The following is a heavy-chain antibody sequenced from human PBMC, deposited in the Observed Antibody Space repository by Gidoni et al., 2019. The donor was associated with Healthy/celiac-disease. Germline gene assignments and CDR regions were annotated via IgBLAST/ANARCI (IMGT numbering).Heavy chain of an antibody. CDR3: ARVLAPFYYGMDV. CDR2: IWYDGSNK. V-gene: IGHV3-33*01. Sequence: QVQLVESGGGVVQPGRSLRLSCAASGFTFSSYGMHWVRQAPGKGLEWVAVIWYDGSNKYYADSVKGRFTISRDNSKNTLYLQMNSLRAEDTAVYYCARVLAPFYYGMDVWGQGTTVTVSS. CDR1: GFTFSSYG. J-gene: IGHJ6*02. D-gene: IGHD3-16*01.